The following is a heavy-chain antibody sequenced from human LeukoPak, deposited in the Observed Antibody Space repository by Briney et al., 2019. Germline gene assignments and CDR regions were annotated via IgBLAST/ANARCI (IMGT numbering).Heavy chain of an antibody. CDR2: ISGSGGTS. V-gene: IGHV3-23*01. CDR1: GFIFSRYG. CDR3: AKRGYTYGGHFDY. Sequence: GGSLRLSCAASGFIFSRYGMSWVRQAPGKGLEWVSAISGSGGTSYYADSVKGRFTISRDNSKNTLYLQINSLRAEDTALYYCAKRGYTYGGHFDYWGQGALVTVSS. J-gene: IGHJ4*02. D-gene: IGHD5-18*01.